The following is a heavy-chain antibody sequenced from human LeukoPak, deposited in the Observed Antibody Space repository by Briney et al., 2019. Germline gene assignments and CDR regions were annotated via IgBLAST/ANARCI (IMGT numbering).Heavy chain of an antibody. CDR1: GFTFSSYW. CDR3: ARDLHTPRYYYYYVDV. J-gene: IGHJ6*03. Sequence: GGSLRLSCAASGFTFSSYWMSWVRQAPGKGLEWVANIKQDGSEKYYVDSVKGRFTISRDTAKNSLYLQMNSLRAEHTAVYYCARDLHTPRYYYYYVDVWPKGTTVTVSS. V-gene: IGHV3-7*01. CDR2: IKQDGSEK. D-gene: IGHD4-11*01.